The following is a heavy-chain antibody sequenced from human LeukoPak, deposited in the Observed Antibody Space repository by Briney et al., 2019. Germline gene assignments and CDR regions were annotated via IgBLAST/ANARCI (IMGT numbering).Heavy chain of an antibody. J-gene: IGHJ4*02. CDR2: ISSSSSYI. V-gene: IGHV3-21*01. CDR1: GFTFSSYS. Sequence: GGSLRLSCAASGFTFSSYSVNWVRQAPGKGLEWVSSISSSSSYIYYADSVKGRFTISRDNAKNSLYLQMNSLRAEDTAVYYCAKYPGIAAAGTTSDFDYWGQGTLVTVSS. CDR3: AKYPGIAAAGTTSDFDY. D-gene: IGHD6-13*01.